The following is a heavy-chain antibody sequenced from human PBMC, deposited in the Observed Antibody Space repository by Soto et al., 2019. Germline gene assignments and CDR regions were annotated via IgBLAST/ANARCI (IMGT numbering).Heavy chain of an antibody. CDR3: AGTPTNYYGSGSGFRY. CDR1: GGSFSGYY. CDR2: INHSGST. Sequence: QVQLQQWGAGLLKPSETLSLTCAVYGGSFSGYYWSWIHQPPGKGLEWIGEINHSGSTNYNPSLKSRVTISVDTSKNQFSLKLSSVTAADTAVYYCAGTPTNYYGSGSGFRYWGQGTLVTVSS. J-gene: IGHJ4*02. D-gene: IGHD3-10*01. V-gene: IGHV4-34*01.